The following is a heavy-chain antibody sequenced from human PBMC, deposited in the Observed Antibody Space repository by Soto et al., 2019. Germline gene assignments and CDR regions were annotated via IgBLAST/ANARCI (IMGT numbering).Heavy chain of an antibody. Sequence: SETLSLTFTVSVGSISSRSYYWGWIRQPPGKGLEWIGSIYYSGSTYYNPSLKSRVTISVDTSKNQFSLKLSSVTAADTAVYYCARATVTTFGWFDPWGQGTLVTVSS. J-gene: IGHJ5*02. CDR1: VGSISSRSYY. V-gene: IGHV4-39*01. CDR2: IYYSGST. CDR3: ARATVTTFGWFDP. D-gene: IGHD4-4*01.